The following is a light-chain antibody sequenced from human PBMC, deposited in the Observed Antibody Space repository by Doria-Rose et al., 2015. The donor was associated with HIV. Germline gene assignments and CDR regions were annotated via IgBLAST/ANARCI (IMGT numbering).Light chain of an antibody. Sequence: EIVMTQSPATLSLSPGERATLSCRASQSVIIYLARYQQKPGQPPRLLIYDASNRATGIPARFSGSGSGTDFTLTISSLEPDDFAVYYCQQRSNWPITFGQGTRLEIK. V-gene: IGKV3-11*01. CDR1: QSVIIY. J-gene: IGKJ5*01. CDR2: DAS. CDR3: QQRSNWPIT.